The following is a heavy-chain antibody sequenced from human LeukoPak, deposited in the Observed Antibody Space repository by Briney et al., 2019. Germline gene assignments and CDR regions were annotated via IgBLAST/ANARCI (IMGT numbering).Heavy chain of an antibody. V-gene: IGHV3-74*01. Sequence: PGGSLRLSCAASGYTFSSYWMHWVRQAPGKGLVWVSRINSDGSSTSYADSVKGRFTISRDNAKNTLYLQMNSLRAEDTAVYYCARDKVTIFGVVILSWFDPWGQGTLVTASS. CDR2: INSDGSST. CDR3: ARDKVTIFGVVILSWFDP. J-gene: IGHJ5*02. D-gene: IGHD3-3*01. CDR1: GYTFSSYW.